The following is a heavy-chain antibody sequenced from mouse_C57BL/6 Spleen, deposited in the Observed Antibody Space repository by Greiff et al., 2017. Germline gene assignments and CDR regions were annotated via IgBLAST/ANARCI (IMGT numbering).Heavy chain of an antibody. CDR1: GYTFTSYT. D-gene: IGHD2-3*01. V-gene: IGHV1-4*01. J-gene: IGHJ1*03. Sequence: QVQLQQSGAELARPGASVKMSCKASGYTFTSYTMPWVQQRPGQGLEWIGYINPSSGYTKSTQKFKDKATLTAYNSASTAYMELSSLTSEDSAVYYSARLDGYYWYCDVGGTGTTVTVSS. CDR2: INPSSGYT. CDR3: ARLDGYYWYCDV.